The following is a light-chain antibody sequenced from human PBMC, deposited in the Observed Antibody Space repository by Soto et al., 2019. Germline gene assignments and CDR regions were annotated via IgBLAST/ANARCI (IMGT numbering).Light chain of an antibody. CDR3: QHSYSTPFS. CDR2: AAS. CDR1: QNTNNY. V-gene: IGKV1-39*01. Sequence: DIQMTQSPSSLSASVGDRVTITCRASQNTNNYLNWYQQKPGKAPKLLIYAASSLQSGVPSRFSSSGSGTDFTRTISSPQPVDVATYYCQHSYSTPFSFGPGTKINIK. J-gene: IGKJ3*01.